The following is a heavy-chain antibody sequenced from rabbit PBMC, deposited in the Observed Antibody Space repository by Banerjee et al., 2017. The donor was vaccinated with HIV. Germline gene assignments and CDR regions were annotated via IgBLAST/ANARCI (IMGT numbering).Heavy chain of an antibody. CDR1: GFDFNSYY. V-gene: IGHV1S7*01. CDR3: ARGGDGGANYPFYFNL. CDR2: IHAARGST. J-gene: IGHJ4*01. D-gene: IGHD2-1*01. Sequence: QLKETGGGLVQPGGSLTLSCKASGFDFNSYYMSWVRQAPGKGLEWIGTIHAARGSTYYASWVNGRFTISSHNAQNTLYLQMTSLTAADTATYFCARGGDGGANYPFYFNLWGQGTLVTVS.